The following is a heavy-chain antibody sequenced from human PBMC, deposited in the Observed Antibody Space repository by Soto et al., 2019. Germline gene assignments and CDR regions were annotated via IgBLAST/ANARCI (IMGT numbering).Heavy chain of an antibody. D-gene: IGHD3-10*01. CDR2: IKSKTDGVTT. CDR1: GFTFSNVW. J-gene: IGHJ4*02. CDR3: TTDYGAPRGFEH. Sequence: PGGSLRLSCAASGFTFSNVWMSWVRQAPGKGLEWVGRIKSKTDGVTTVYSAPVKGRFTISRDDSKNTLYLQMNSLKTEDTAPYYCTTDYGAPRGFEHWGQGTLVTVSS. V-gene: IGHV3-15*01.